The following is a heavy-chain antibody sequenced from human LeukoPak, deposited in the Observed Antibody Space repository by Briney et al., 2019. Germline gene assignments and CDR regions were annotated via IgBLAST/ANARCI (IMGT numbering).Heavy chain of an antibody. Sequence: GASVKVSCKASGYTFTSYGISWVRQAPGQGLEWMGWISAYNGDTNYAQKLQGRVTMTTDTSTSTAYMELRSLRSDDTAVYYCVRGLQENLAWLQAFSAFDIWGQGTMVTVSS. CDR2: ISAYNGDT. V-gene: IGHV1-18*01. J-gene: IGHJ3*02. CDR3: VRGLQENLAWLQAFSAFDI. D-gene: IGHD6-19*01. CDR1: GYTFTSYG.